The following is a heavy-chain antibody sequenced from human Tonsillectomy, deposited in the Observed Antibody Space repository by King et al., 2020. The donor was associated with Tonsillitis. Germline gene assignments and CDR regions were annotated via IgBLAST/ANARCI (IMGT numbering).Heavy chain of an antibody. J-gene: IGHJ4*02. CDR1: GFTFSRNA. D-gene: IGHD5-24*01. CDR2: ISHDGSKQ. Sequence: VQLVESGGGVVQPGRSLRLSCAASGFTFSRNAIHWVRQAPGKGLEWVATISHDGSKQYYADSVKGRFTISRHNSKNTVSLQMNSLRLEETATYYCAREPLGGGYTPVAEYWGQGTLVTVSS. V-gene: IGHV3-30-3*01. CDR3: AREPLGGGYTPVAEY.